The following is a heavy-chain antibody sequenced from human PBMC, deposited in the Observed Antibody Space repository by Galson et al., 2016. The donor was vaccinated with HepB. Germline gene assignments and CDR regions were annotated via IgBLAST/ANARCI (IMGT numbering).Heavy chain of an antibody. CDR3: ARSVEGHFDY. CDR1: GFTFSSSW. V-gene: IGHV3-48*04. D-gene: IGHD1-1*01. J-gene: IGHJ4*02. CDR2: ISVYRTI. Sequence: SLRLSCAASGFTFSSSWMNWVRQAPGKGLEWVSYISVYRTIYYADSVKGRFTISRDNAENSVSLQMNALRADDTAVYYCARSVEGHFDYWGQGILVTVSS.